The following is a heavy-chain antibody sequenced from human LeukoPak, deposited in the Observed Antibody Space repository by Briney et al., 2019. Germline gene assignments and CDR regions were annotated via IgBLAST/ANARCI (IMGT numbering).Heavy chain of an antibody. Sequence: GESLKISCKGSGYSFTSYWIGWVRQMPGKVLESMGIIYPGDSDTRYSPSFQGQVTISADKSISTAYLQWSSLKASDTAMYYCARAQTYDFWSGYYHYWGQGTLVTVSS. CDR1: GYSFTSYW. CDR2: IYPGDSDT. V-gene: IGHV5-51*01. CDR3: ARAQTYDFWSGYYHY. J-gene: IGHJ4*02. D-gene: IGHD3-3*01.